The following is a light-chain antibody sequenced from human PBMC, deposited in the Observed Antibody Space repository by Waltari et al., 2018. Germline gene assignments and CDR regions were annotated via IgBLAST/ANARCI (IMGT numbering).Light chain of an antibody. CDR2: TNN. CDR1: SSNIGSNT. Sequence: QSVLTQPPSASGTPGQTVIISCSGSSSNIGSNTVNWYQQLPGAAPKLLLYTNNQRPSGFPDRFSGSQSGTSASLAISGLQSADEADYYCAVWHDSLNGWVFGGGTKVTVL. J-gene: IGLJ3*02. V-gene: IGLV1-44*01. CDR3: AVWHDSLNGWV.